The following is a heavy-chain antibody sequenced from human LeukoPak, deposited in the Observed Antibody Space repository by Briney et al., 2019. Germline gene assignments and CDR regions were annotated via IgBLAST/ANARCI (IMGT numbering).Heavy chain of an antibody. Sequence: QSGGSLRLSCAASGFTFSSYAMSWVRQAPGKGLEWVSAISGSGGSTYYADSVKGRFTISRDNSKNTLYLQMNSLRAEDTAVYYCSSLYYYDSSGYTIFDYWGQGTLVTVSS. J-gene: IGHJ4*02. CDR3: SSLYYYDSSGYTIFDY. D-gene: IGHD3-22*01. V-gene: IGHV3-23*01. CDR1: GFTFSSYA. CDR2: ISGSGGST.